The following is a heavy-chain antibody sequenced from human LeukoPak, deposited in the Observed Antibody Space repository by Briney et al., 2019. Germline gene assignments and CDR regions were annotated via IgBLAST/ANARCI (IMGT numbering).Heavy chain of an antibody. CDR1: GGSISGYY. Sequence: SETLSLTCTVSGGSISGYYWSWIRQPPGKGLEWIGYIYKSGNTNCNPSLKSRVTISVDTSKNQFSLKLSSVTAADTAVYFCARVGSGSFDYWGQGTLVTVSS. V-gene: IGHV4-59*01. J-gene: IGHJ4*02. CDR3: ARVGSGSFDY. D-gene: IGHD6-19*01. CDR2: IYKSGNT.